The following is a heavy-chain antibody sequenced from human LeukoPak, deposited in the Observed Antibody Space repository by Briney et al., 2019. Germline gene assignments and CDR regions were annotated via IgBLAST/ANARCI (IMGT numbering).Heavy chain of an antibody. Sequence: GGSLRLSCAASGFMSSSNWMSWVRLAPGKGLEWVSAISGSGGSTYYADSVKGRFTISRDNSKNTLYLQMNSLRAEDTAVYYCTLLFSSSDYWGQGTLVTVSS. J-gene: IGHJ4*02. CDR2: ISGSGGST. V-gene: IGHV3-23*01. CDR3: TLLFSSSDY. D-gene: IGHD6-6*01. CDR1: GFMSSSNW.